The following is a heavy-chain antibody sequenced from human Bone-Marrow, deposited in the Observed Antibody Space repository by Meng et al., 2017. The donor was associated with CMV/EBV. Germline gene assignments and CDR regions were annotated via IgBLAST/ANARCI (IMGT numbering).Heavy chain of an antibody. CDR1: GFAFSRYA. J-gene: IGHJ4*02. Sequence: GESLKISCAASGFAFSRYAMYWVRQAPGKGLEWVAFIRYDGDNEYYGDFVKGRFTISRDNSKNTLYLQMNSLRAEDTAVYYCARGGYDFWSGYLFDYWGQGPLVTVSS. CDR2: IRYDGDNE. V-gene: IGHV3-30*02. D-gene: IGHD3-3*01. CDR3: ARGGYDFWSGYLFDY.